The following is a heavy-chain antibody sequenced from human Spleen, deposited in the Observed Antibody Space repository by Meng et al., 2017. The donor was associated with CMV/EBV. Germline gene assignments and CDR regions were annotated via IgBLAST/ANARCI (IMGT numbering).Heavy chain of an antibody. CDR3: ARDDGFI. J-gene: IGHJ3*02. CDR2: TTASGSST. V-gene: IGHV3-23*01. Sequence: GESLKISCAASGFTFSNFAMSWVRQAPGKGLEWVSSTTASGSSTGYADSVKGRFTISRDNSKNTLYLQMNSLRVEDTAVYYCARDDGFIRGQGTRVTVSS. CDR1: GFTFSNFA. D-gene: IGHD3-10*01.